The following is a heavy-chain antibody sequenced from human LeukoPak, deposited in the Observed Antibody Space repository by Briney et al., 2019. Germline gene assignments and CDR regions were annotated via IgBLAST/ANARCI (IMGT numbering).Heavy chain of an antibody. Sequence: GGSLRLSCAASGFTFSSYSMNWVRQAPGKGLEWVSSISSSSSYIYYADSVKGRFTISRDNAKNSLCLQMNSLRAEDTAVYYCARDSYDYGDGAFDIWGQGTMVTVSS. CDR3: ARDSYDYGDGAFDI. CDR1: GFTFSSYS. J-gene: IGHJ3*02. D-gene: IGHD4-17*01. CDR2: ISSSSSYI. V-gene: IGHV3-21*01.